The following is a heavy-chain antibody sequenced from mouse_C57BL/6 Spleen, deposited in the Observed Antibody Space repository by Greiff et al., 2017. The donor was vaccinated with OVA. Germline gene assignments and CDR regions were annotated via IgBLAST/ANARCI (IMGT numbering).Heavy chain of an antibody. D-gene: IGHD1-1*01. V-gene: IGHV14-4*01. CDR2: IDPENGDT. CDR3: TTVVASYFDY. J-gene: IGHJ2*01. Sequence: EVQLQQSGAELVRPGASVKLSCTASGFNIKDDYMHWVKQRPEQGLEWIGWIDPENGDTEYASKFQGKATITADTSSNTAYLQLSSLTSEDTAVYYCTTVVASYFDYWGQGTTLTVSS. CDR1: GFNIKDDY.